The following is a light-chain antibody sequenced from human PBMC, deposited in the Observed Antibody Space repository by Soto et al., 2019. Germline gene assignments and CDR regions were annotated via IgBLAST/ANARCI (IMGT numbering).Light chain of an antibody. Sequence: QSVLTQPPSVSAAPGQKVTISCSGSTSNIGNNHVSWYQQLPGTAPKLLIYDNNKRPSGIPDRLSGSKSGTSATLGITGPQTGDEADYYCATWDGKVFGTGTKVTVL. J-gene: IGLJ1*01. V-gene: IGLV1-51*01. CDR1: TSNIGNNH. CDR3: ATWDGKV. CDR2: DNN.